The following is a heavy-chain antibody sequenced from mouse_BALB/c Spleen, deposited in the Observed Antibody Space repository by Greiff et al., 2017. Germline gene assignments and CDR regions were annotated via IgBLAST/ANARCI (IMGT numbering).Heavy chain of an antibody. CDR2: IYPGDGDT. D-gene: IGHD1-1*01. CDR1: GYTFTSYW. J-gene: IGHJ3*01. V-gene: IGHV1-87*01. CDR3: ASYYYDFAY. Sequence: VKVVESGAELARPGASVKLSCKASGYTFTSYWMQWVKQRPGQGLEWIGAIYPGDGDTRYTQKFKGKDTLTADNSSSTAYMQLSSLASEDSAVYYCASYYYDFAYWGQGTLVTVSA.